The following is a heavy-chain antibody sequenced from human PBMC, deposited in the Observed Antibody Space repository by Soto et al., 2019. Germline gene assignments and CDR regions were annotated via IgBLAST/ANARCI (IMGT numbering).Heavy chain of an antibody. Sequence: PGGSLRLSCADSGFPFNNYAMSWVRQAPGKGLEWVSGISARGSILFYVASVKGRFTVSRDKSKNTVYLQMNSLRAGDMAIYYFAKGKEAARRAYYDIVQPLHYWGPGTLVPISS. CDR1: GFPFNNYA. D-gene: IGHD3-9*01. V-gene: IGHV3-23*01. J-gene: IGHJ4*02. CDR3: AKGKEAARRAYYDIVQPLHY. CDR2: ISARGSIL.